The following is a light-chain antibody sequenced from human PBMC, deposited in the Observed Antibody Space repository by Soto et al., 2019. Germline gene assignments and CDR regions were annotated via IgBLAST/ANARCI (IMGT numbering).Light chain of an antibody. J-gene: IGKJ5*01. CDR1: QSISRY. CDR3: QQSYGTPIT. Sequence: DIQMTQSPSALSASVGDRVTITSLASQSISRYFNWYQQKPGKAPNLLIYVASSLQSEVPSRFSGSGSGTDFTLTITNLQPEDFATYYCQQSYGTPITFGQGRRLEIK. V-gene: IGKV1-39*01. CDR2: VAS.